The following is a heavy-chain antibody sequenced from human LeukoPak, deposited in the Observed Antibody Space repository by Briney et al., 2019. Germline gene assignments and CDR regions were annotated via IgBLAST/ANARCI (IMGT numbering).Heavy chain of an antibody. D-gene: IGHD2-2*02. CDR1: GFTFSDYY. Sequence: GGSLRLSCAASGFTFSDYYMSWIRQAPGKGLEWVSYISSSGSTIYYADSVKGRFTISRDNAKNSLYLQMNSLRAEDTAVYYCASLDIVVVPAAIRPPLFDYWGQGTLVTVSS. CDR3: ASLDIVVVPAAIRPPLFDY. CDR2: ISSSGSTI. J-gene: IGHJ4*02. V-gene: IGHV3-11*04.